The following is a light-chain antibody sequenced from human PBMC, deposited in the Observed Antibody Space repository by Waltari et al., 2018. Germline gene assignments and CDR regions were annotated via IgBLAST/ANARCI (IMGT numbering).Light chain of an antibody. CDR1: SSDVGSYNL. CDR2: RVS. Sequence: QYALTQPASVSGSPGQSITISSPGTSSDVGSYNLVSWYQQHQGKAPKRMIDRVSKRPSAVSKLVSRSNSGNTASLTIARLQAAVDADYYCCSYAGSSSFYLLFGGWTKLTVL. CDR3: CSYAGSSSFYLL. J-gene: IGLJ2*01. V-gene: IGLV2-23*02.